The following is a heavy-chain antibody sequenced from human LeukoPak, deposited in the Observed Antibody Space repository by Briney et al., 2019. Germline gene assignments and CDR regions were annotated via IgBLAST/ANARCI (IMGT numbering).Heavy chain of an antibody. CDR2: IYYSGST. CDR1: GGSISSYY. CDR3: ARVVVVAASHDAFDI. D-gene: IGHD2-15*01. V-gene: IGHV4-39*07. J-gene: IGHJ3*02. Sequence: SETLSLTCTVSGGSISSYYWGWIRQPPGKGLEWIGSIYYSGSTYYNPSLKSRVTISVDTSKNQFSLKLSSVTAADTAVYYCARVVVVAASHDAFDIWGQGTMVTVSS.